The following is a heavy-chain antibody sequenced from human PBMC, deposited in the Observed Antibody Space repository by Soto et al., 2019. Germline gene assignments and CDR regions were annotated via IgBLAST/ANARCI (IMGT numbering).Heavy chain of an antibody. CDR3: ARVPGP. CDR1: GDSISSGAYS. CDR2: IYHSGST. V-gene: IGHV4-30-2*01. J-gene: IGHJ5*02. Sequence: SETLSLTCAVSGDSISSGAYSWGWIRQPPGKGLEWIGYIYHSGSTYYNPSLKSRVTISVDRSKNQFSLKLSSVTAADTAVYYCARVPGPWGQGTLVTVSS.